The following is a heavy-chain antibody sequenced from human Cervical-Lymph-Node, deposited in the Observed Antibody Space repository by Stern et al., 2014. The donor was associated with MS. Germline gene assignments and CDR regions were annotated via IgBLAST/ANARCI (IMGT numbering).Heavy chain of an antibody. J-gene: IGHJ4*02. CDR1: GFSFGTSW. V-gene: IGHV3-7*01. CDR3: ARDRRAFLDY. D-gene: IGHD2/OR15-2a*01. CDR2: IRQEGYDK. Sequence: EVQLVESGGGLVQPGGSLRLSCVASGFSFGTSWMSWVRQPPGRGLELVANIRQEGYDKFYVDSVKGRFTISRDNARNSLYLQMNSLTVADTAVYYCARDRRAFLDYWGQGTHVAVSS.